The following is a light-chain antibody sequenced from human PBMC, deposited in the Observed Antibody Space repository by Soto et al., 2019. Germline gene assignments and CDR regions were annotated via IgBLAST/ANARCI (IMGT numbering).Light chain of an antibody. CDR3: QKYTRAPFT. J-gene: IGKJ3*01. Sequence: DIQMTQSPSSLSAAVGDRVTITCRASQGIDTYLAWYQQNPGKVPKLLIYAASTLQSGVPSRFSGSGSGTDFTLTISSLQPEDFASYYCQKYTRAPFTFGPGTKVDIK. V-gene: IGKV1-27*01. CDR1: QGIDTY. CDR2: AAS.